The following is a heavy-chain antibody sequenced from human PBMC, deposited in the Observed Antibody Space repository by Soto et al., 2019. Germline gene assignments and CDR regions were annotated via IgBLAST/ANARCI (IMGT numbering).Heavy chain of an antibody. CDR1: GGSISSYY. CDR2: IYYSGST. Sequence: QVQLQESGPGLVKPSETLSLTCTVSGGSISSYYWSWIRQPPGKGLEWIGYIYYSGSTNYNPSLKSRGTISVDTSKNQFSLKLSSVTAADTAVYYWAGGAGPQKIFDYWGQGTLVTVSS. D-gene: IGHD3-10*01. V-gene: IGHV4-59*01. CDR3: AGGAGPQKIFDY. J-gene: IGHJ4*02.